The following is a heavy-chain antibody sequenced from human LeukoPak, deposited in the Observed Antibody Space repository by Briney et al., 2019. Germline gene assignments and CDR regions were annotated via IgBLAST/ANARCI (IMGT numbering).Heavy chain of an antibody. J-gene: IGHJ4*02. CDR3: ASEYVADSSRLFYY. Sequence: ASVKVSCKASGYSFIGYSMHWVRQAPGQGLKWMGWINPNTGGTNYAQKFQGRVTMTRDTSISTAYMELSSLRSDDTAAYHCASEYVADSSRLFYYWGQGSLVTVSS. D-gene: IGHD6-13*01. CDR1: GYSFIGYS. CDR2: INPNTGGT. V-gene: IGHV1-2*02.